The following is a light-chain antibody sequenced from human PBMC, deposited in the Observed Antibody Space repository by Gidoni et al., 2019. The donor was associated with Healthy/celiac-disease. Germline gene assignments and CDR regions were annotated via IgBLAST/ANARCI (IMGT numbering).Light chain of an antibody. Sequence: LGQTVRITCQGDSLRSYYASWYQQKPGQAPVLVIYGKNNRPSGIPDRFSGSSSGNTASLTITGAQAEDEADYYCNSRDSSGNPPYVFGTGTKVTVL. CDR3: NSRDSSGNPPYV. CDR1: SLRSYY. J-gene: IGLJ1*01. CDR2: GKN. V-gene: IGLV3-19*01.